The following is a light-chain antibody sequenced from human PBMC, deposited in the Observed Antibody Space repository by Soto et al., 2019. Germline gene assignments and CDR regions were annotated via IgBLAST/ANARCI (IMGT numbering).Light chain of an antibody. V-gene: IGKV3-15*01. CDR2: GAS. J-gene: IGKJ5*01. CDR1: QSVSSSY. Sequence: EIVLTQSPGTLSLSPGERATLSCRASQSVSSSYLAWYQQKPGQAPRLLIYGASNRATGVPARFSGSGSGTEFTLTITNLQSEDSAIYYCQQYDNWPPITFGQGTRLEIK. CDR3: QQYDNWPPIT.